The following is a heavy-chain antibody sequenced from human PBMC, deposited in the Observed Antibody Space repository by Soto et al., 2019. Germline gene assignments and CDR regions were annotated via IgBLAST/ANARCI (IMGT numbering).Heavy chain of an antibody. CDR2: IYYSGST. J-gene: IGHJ4*02. D-gene: IGHD6-19*01. CDR1: GGSISSYY. V-gene: IGHV4-59*08. CDR3: ARHEGSIAVAGNIDY. Sequence: SETLSLTCTVSGGSISSYYWSWIRQPPGKGLEWIGYIYYSGSTNYNPSLKSRVTISVGTSKNQFSLKLSSVTAADTAVYYCARHEGSIAVAGNIDYWGQGTLVTVSS.